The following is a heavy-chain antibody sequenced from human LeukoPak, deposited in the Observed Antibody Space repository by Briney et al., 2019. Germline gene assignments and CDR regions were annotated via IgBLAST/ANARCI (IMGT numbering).Heavy chain of an antibody. CDR2: IDRDGSRI. V-gene: IGHV3-74*01. Sequence: GGSLRLSCAVSGFTFSSYWMHWVRQAPGKGLVWVSRIDRDGSRINYADSVKGRFTISRDNGKNTLFLQMNSLGAEDAAVYYCVRGNDYGGPHYWGQGTLVTVSS. CDR3: VRGNDYGGPHY. CDR1: GFTFSSYW. D-gene: IGHD4-23*01. J-gene: IGHJ4*02.